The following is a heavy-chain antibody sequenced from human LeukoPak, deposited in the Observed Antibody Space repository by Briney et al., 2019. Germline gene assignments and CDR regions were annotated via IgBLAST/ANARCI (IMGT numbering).Heavy chain of an antibody. Sequence: GGSLRLSCTSSASTFSLSWMHWFRQAPGKGLKWVSRITHDGSATTYADSVKGRFIVSRDNARNTLYLQMNFLRVDDTAVYYCATDWFFTPDHWGQGAMVTVSS. CDR1: ASTFSLSW. CDR3: ATDWFFTPDH. V-gene: IGHV3-74*03. J-gene: IGHJ4*02. CDR2: ITHDGSAT. D-gene: IGHD3-10*01.